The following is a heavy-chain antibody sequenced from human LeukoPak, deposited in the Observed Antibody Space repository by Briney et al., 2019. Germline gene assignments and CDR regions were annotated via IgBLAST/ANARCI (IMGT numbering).Heavy chain of an antibody. J-gene: IGHJ5*02. Sequence: SVKVSCKASGGTFSSYAISWVRQAPGQGLEWMGGIIPIFGTANYAQKFQGRVTITADKSTSTAYMELSSLRSEDTAVYYCAGGGYCSGGSCYPNWFDPWGQGTLVTVSS. D-gene: IGHD2-15*01. CDR2: IIPIFGTA. V-gene: IGHV1-69*06. CDR3: AGGGYCSGGSCYPNWFDP. CDR1: GGTFSSYA.